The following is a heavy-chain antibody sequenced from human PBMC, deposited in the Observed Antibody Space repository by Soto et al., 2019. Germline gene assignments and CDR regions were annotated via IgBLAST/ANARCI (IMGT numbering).Heavy chain of an antibody. CDR1: GYTFTGHY. CDR3: ARVDSSGYPSFDY. V-gene: IGHV1-2*02. Sequence: ASVKVSCKASGYTFTGHYIHWVRQAPEQGPEWMGEIGPESGATRYAQKFQGRVTMTRDTSISTAYMELSRLRSDDTAVYYCARVDSSGYPSFDYWGQGTLVTVSS. J-gene: IGHJ4*02. D-gene: IGHD3-22*01. CDR2: IGPESGAT.